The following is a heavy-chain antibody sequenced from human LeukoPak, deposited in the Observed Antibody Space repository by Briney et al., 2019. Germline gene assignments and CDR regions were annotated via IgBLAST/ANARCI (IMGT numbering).Heavy chain of an antibody. CDR3: ASRGGYYFDY. CDR1: GFTFSSYS. D-gene: IGHD3-16*01. V-gene: IGHV3-21*05. J-gene: IGHJ4*02. CDR2: ISTSSSDT. Sequence: GGSLRLSCAASGFTFSSYSMNWVRQAPGKGLEWLSHISTSSSDTNYADSVKGRFTISRDNAKKSLYLQMNSLRAEDTAVYYCASRGGYYFDYWGQGTLVTVSS.